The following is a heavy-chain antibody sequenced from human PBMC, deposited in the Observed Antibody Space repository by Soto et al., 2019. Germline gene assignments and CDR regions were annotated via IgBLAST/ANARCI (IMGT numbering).Heavy chain of an antibody. CDR2: VNHSGIT. J-gene: IGHJ3*02. D-gene: IGHD3-9*01. Sequence: SSLTLCVTWDVSGGSIGVYYWSWIRQSPGKGLEWIGYVNHSGITDYNSSLKSRVTMSLDTSKNQFSLKLTSVTAADTAVYYCARGGSNDWQVAFAILGQGTIVTVSS. CDR1: GGSIGVYY. V-gene: IGHV4-34*01. CDR3: ARGGSNDWQVAFAI.